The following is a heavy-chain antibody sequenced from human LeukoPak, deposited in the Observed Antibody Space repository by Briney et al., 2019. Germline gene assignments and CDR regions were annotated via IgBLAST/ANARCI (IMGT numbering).Heavy chain of an antibody. V-gene: IGHV3-53*04. CDR3: ARFFGSGSPFDP. Sequence: GGSLRLSCEASGISVSVNYMSWVRQAPGKGLEWVSIIYGGGNTFYADSVKGRFTISRNKSTNTLSLQMNSLRTEDTAVYRCARFFGSGSPFDPWGQGTLVTVAS. CDR2: IYGGGNT. CDR1: GISVSVNY. J-gene: IGHJ5*02. D-gene: IGHD3-10*01.